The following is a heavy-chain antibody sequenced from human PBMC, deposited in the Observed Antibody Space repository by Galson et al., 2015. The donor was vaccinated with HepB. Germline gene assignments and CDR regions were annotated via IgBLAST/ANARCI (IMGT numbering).Heavy chain of an antibody. CDR3: ASSEVIAAAGTTHFDY. Sequence: SVKVSCKASGYTFTYRYLHWVRQAPGQALEWMGWITPFNGNTNYAQKFQDRVTITRDRSMSTAYMELSSLRSEDTAMYYCASSEVIAAAGTTHFDYWGQGTLVTVSS. J-gene: IGHJ4*02. D-gene: IGHD6-13*01. CDR2: ITPFNGNT. V-gene: IGHV1-45*02. CDR1: GYTFTYRY.